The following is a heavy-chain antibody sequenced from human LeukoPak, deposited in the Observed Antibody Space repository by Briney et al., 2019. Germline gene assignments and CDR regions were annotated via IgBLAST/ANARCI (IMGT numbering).Heavy chain of an antibody. CDR2: ISAYNGNT. CDR3: ARDVLVTAIRNFAMWVGY. D-gene: IGHD2-21*02. CDR1: GYTFTVYY. Sequence: GASVKVSFKACGYTFTVYYKHWVRQAPGQELEWMGWISAYNGNTNYAQKLQGRVTMTTDTSASTACMELRSLRSDDTAVYYCARDVLVTAIRNFAMWVGYWGQGTLVTVSS. V-gene: IGHV1-18*04. J-gene: IGHJ4*02.